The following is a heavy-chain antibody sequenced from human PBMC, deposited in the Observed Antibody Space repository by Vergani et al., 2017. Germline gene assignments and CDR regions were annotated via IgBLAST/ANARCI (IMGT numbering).Heavy chain of an antibody. J-gene: IGHJ4*02. CDR2: IRSKNDGGTA. Sequence: VQLVQSGAEVKKPGASVKVSCTASGYTFSTYGIGWVRQAPGKGLEWIGRIRSKNDGGTADYAAPLKGRFTISRDDSKDSAFLLVNNLKTEDTAVYFCYTDYHYYWGQGTRVTVSS. D-gene: IGHD4-11*01. CDR3: YTDYHYY. CDR1: GYTFSTYG. V-gene: IGHV3-15*01.